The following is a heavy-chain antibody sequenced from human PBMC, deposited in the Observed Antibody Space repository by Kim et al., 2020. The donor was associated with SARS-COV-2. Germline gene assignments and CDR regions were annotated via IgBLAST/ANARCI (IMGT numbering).Heavy chain of an antibody. V-gene: IGHV3-30-3*01. D-gene: IGHD5-18*01. Sequence: GGSLRLSCAASGFTFSSYAMHWVRQAPGKGLEWVAVISYDGSNKYYADSVKGRFTISRDNSKNTLYLQMNSLRAEDTAVYYCARDPIQWGQGTLVTVSS. CDR3: ARDPIQ. J-gene: IGHJ4*02. CDR1: GFTFSSYA. CDR2: ISYDGSNK.